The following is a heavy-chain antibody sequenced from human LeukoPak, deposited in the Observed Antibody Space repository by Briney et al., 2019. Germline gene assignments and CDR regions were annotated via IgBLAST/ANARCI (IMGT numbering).Heavy chain of an antibody. CDR1: GFSFSDYA. V-gene: IGHV3-30*02. CDR2: IRFDGSRT. CDR3: AKPSGNCVDY. J-gene: IGHJ4*02. Sequence: GGSLRLSCGASGFSFSDYAMHWVRQAPGKGLEWAAFIRFDGSRTDYADSVKGRFTISRDNSKNTLFLQLNSLRPDDTGVYFCAKPSGNCVDYWGQGTLVTVSS. D-gene: IGHD1-26*01.